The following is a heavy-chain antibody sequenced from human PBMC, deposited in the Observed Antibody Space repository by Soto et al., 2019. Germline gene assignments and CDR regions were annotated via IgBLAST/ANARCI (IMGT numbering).Heavy chain of an antibody. CDR1: GGSISSYY. CDR2: IYYSGST. V-gene: IGHV4-59*01. J-gene: IGHJ6*02. CDR3: ARVYESFGMDV. D-gene: IGHD5-12*01. Sequence: SETLSLTCTVSGGSISSYYWSWIRQPPGKGLEWIGYIYYSGSTNYNPSLKSRVTISVDTSKNQFSLKLSSVTAADTAVYYCARVYESFGMDVWGQGTTATVSS.